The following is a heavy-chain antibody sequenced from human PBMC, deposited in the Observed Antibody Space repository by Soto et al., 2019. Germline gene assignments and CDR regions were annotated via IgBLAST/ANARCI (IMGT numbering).Heavy chain of an antibody. CDR1: GFTFSSYW. J-gene: IGHJ4*02. CDR3: ARGVRFQGRVYYLDF. CDR2: IKQDESEK. Sequence: EVQLVESGGGLVQPGGSPRLSCAASGFTFSSYWMSWVRQAPGKGLEWVANIKQDESEKDYVDSVKGRFTISRDNAKKSLYLEMNSLRAEDTAVYYCARGVRFQGRVYYLDFWGQGTLVTVSS. V-gene: IGHV3-7*01. D-gene: IGHD3-10*01.